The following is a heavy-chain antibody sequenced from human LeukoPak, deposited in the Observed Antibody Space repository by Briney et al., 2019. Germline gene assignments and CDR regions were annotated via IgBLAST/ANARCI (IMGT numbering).Heavy chain of an antibody. CDR1: GFTVSSNY. V-gene: IGHV3-53*01. J-gene: IGHJ4*02. Sequence: GGSLRLSCAASGFTVSSNYMSWVRQAPGKGLEWVSVIYSDGSTYYADSVKGRFTISRDNSKNTLYLQMNSLRAEDTAVYYCAIRGIAAAGKGEYFDYWGQGTLVTVSS. D-gene: IGHD6-13*01. CDR2: IYSDGST. CDR3: AIRGIAAAGKGEYFDY.